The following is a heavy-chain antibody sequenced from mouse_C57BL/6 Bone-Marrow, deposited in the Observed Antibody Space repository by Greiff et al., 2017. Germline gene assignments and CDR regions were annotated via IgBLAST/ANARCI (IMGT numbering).Heavy chain of an antibody. J-gene: IGHJ1*03. V-gene: IGHV1-63*01. CDR3: ARYDDGYYEVWYFDV. CDR2: IYPGGGYT. Sequence: LQESGAELVRPGTSVKMSCKASGYTFTNYWIGWAKQRPGHGLEWIGDIYPGGGYTNYNEKFKGKATLTADKSSSTAYMQFSSLTSEDSAIYYCARYDDGYYEVWYFDVWGTGTTVTVSS. D-gene: IGHD2-3*01. CDR1: GYTFTNYW.